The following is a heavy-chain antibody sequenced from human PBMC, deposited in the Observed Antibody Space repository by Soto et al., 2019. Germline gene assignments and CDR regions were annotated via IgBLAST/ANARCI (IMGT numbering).Heavy chain of an antibody. V-gene: IGHV3-53*02. J-gene: IGHJ4*02. Sequence: EVQLVETGGGLVQPGGSLRLSCAASGFSVSSNYMSWVRQAPGKGLEWVSVLYSGGTTYSADSVKGRFTISRDNSKNTLFLQMNNLRAEDTAVYYCARGRKDFDYWGQGTLVTVFS. CDR1: GFSVSSNY. CDR3: ARGRKDFDY. CDR2: LYSGGTT.